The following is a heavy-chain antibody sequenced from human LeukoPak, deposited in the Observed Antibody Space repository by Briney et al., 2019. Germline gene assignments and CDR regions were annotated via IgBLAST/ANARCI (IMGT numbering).Heavy chain of an antibody. V-gene: IGHV3-21*01. CDR2: ISPSSTVI. CDR3: ATAPEAARKNFDS. J-gene: IGHJ4*02. CDR1: GFVFSDYS. D-gene: IGHD6-6*01. Sequence: GRSLRLSCAASGFVFSDYSMNWVRQAPGKGLEWVSSISPSSTVIYYADSVKARFTISRDNGNNSMYLQMNSLRAEDTAVYFCATAPEAARKNFDSWGQGILVSVSS.